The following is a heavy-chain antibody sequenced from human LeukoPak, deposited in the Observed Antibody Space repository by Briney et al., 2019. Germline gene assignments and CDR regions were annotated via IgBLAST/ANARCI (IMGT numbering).Heavy chain of an antibody. Sequence: PGGSLRLSCAASGFTFSSYGMHWVRQAPGKGLEWVAVISYDGSNKYYADSVKGRFTISRDNSKNTLYLQMNSLRAEDTAVYYCAKGRWYGSYWGQGTLVTVSS. CDR2: ISYDGSNK. CDR1: GFTFSSYG. J-gene: IGHJ4*02. V-gene: IGHV3-30*18. D-gene: IGHD6-13*01. CDR3: AKGRWYGSY.